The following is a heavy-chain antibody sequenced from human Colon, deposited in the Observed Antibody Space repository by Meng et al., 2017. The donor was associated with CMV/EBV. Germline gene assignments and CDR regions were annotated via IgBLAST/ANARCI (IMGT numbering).Heavy chain of an antibody. CDR2: ISSGSSYI. Sequence: GGSLRLSCAASGFIFGSYSMNWVRQAPGRGLQLVASISSGSSYIYYADSVKGRFTISRDNAKNSLYLQLNSLRPEDTAVYYCARDLRTGRTNWFAPRGQGTLVTVSS. CDR3: ARDLRTGRTNWFAP. V-gene: IGHV3-21*01. CDR1: GFIFGSYS. J-gene: IGHJ5*02. D-gene: IGHD1-14*01.